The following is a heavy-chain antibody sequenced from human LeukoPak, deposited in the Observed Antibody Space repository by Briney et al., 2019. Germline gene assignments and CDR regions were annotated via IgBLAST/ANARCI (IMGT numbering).Heavy chain of an antibody. CDR1: GGSISSSNYY. J-gene: IGHJ4*02. Sequence: PSETLSLTCTVSGGSISSSNYYWGWIRQPPGKGLEWIGNIYYSGSTYYNPSLKSRVTISLDTSKSQFSLKLTSVTAADTAVYYCARNRGYSSGWSPFDYWGQGTLVTVSS. CDR3: ARNRGYSSGWSPFDY. CDR2: IYYSGST. D-gene: IGHD6-19*01. V-gene: IGHV4-39*01.